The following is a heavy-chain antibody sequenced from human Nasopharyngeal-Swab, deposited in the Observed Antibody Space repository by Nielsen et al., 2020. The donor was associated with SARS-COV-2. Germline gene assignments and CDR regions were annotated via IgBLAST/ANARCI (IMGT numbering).Heavy chain of an antibody. CDR3: ARDAWGVRGVIIS. CDR1: GFTFSSYG. CDR2: ISYDGSNK. D-gene: IGHD3-10*01. J-gene: IGHJ4*02. Sequence: SLKISCAASGFTFSSYGMHWVRQAPGKGLEWVAVISYDGSNKYYADSVKGRFTISRDNSKNTLYLQMNSLRAEDTAVYYCARDAWGVRGVIISWGQGTLVTVSS. V-gene: IGHV3-30*03.